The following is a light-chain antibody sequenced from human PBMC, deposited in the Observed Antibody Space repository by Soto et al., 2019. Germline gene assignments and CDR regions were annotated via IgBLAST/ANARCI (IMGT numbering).Light chain of an antibody. J-gene: IGKJ5*01. CDR3: QQLNSYPIT. Sequence: EIVLTQSPGTLSLSPGERATLSCRASQSVSSSYLAWYQQKPGQAPRLLIYGASSRATGIPDRFSGSGSGTDFTLTINSLQPEDFATYYCQQLNSYPITFGQGTRLEIK. CDR1: QSVSSSY. V-gene: IGKV3-20*01. CDR2: GAS.